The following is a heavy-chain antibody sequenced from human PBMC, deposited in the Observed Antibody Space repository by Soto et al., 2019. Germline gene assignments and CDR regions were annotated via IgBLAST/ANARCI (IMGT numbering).Heavy chain of an antibody. J-gene: IGHJ4*02. D-gene: IGHD6-13*01. CDR1: GFTFSSYG. CDR3: ARQSNIAAAGGGDY. CDR2: IWYDGSNK. Sequence: QVQLVESGGGVVQPGRSLRLSCAASGFTFSSYGMHWVRQAPGKGLEWVAVIWYDGSNKYYADSVKGRFTISRDNSKNTLYLQTNSLRAEDTAVYYCARQSNIAAAGGGDYWGQGTLVTVSS. V-gene: IGHV3-33*01.